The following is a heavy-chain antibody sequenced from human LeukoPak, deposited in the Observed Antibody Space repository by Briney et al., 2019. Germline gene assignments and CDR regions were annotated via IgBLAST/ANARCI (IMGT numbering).Heavy chain of an antibody. J-gene: IGHJ4*02. CDR3: VCYGIAPPY. D-gene: IGHD2-8*01. CDR1: GFTFSSYW. CDR2: IQNDGSST. Sequence: PGGSLRLSCEASGFTFSSYWMHWVRQAPAKGPEWVSRIQNDGSSTVYADSVKGRFTISRDNAKNTLYLQMNTLRIEDTAVYYCVCYGIAPPYWGQGTLVTAST. V-gene: IGHV3-74*01.